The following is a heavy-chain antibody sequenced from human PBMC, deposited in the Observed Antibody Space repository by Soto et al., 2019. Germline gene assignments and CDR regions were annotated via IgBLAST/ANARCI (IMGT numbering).Heavy chain of an antibody. CDR3: ARKIVWDPYYFYFYGMDV. D-gene: IGHD3-16*01. V-gene: IGHV1-3*01. Sequence: ASVKVSCKASGYTFTSYAMHWVRQAPGQRLEWMGWINAGNGNTKYSQKFQGRVTITRDTSASTAYMELSSLRSEDTAVYYCARKIVWDPYYFYFYGMDVWGQGTTVTVSS. CDR1: GYTFTSYA. J-gene: IGHJ6*02. CDR2: INAGNGNT.